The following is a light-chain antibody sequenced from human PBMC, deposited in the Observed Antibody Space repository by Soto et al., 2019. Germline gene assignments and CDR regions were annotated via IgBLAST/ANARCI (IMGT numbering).Light chain of an antibody. J-gene: IGKJ2*01. V-gene: IGKV3-15*01. CDR2: DTS. Sequence: ERVMTQSPATLSVSPGERVTLSCRASESVDSHLAWYQQKAGQAPRLLIYDTSIRATGVSVRFSGSGSGTEFTLTISSLQSEESAVYSGQHARDWPHTFGQGTNLEI. CDR1: ESVDSH. CDR3: QHARDWPHT.